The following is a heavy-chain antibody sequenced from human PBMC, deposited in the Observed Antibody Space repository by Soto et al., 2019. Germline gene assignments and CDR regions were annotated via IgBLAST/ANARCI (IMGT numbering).Heavy chain of an antibody. CDR1: GCTFTGYY. CDR2: INPNSGGT. D-gene: IGHD1-26*01. CDR3: ATGRVGATDKYYYYGMDV. V-gene: IGHV1-2*04. J-gene: IGHJ6*02. Sequence: ASVKVSCKASGCTFTGYYMHWVRQAPGQGLEWMGWINPNSGGTNYAQKFQGWVTMTRDTSISTAYMELSRLRSDDTAVYYCATGRVGATDKYYYYGMDVWGQGTTVTVSS.